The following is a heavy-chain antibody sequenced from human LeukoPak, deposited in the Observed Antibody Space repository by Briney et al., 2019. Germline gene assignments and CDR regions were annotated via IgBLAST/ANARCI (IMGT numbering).Heavy chain of an antibody. CDR1: GYTFTAYY. CDR2: INPNSGDT. Sequence: ASMKVSCKASGYTFTAYYMHWVRQAPGQGLEWMGWINPNSGDTNYAQKFQGRVTMTRDTSISTAYMELSRLRSDDTAVYYCARGLGMTTVTFNWFDPWGQGTLVTVSS. D-gene: IGHD4-17*01. V-gene: IGHV1-2*02. CDR3: ARGLGMTTVTFNWFDP. J-gene: IGHJ5*02.